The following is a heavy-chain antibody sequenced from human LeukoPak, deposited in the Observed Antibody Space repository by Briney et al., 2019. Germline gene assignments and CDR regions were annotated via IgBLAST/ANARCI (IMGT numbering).Heavy chain of an antibody. CDR1: GYTFTAHY. Sequence: GASVKVSCRASGYTFTAHYIHWVRQAPGQGLEWMGWIDPNSGGTNYAQKFLGSVTMTGDTSINTAFMELSRLRSDDTAIYYCARGRGTTMVRGVITNYFDLWGRGSLLTVSS. CDR2: IDPNSGGT. CDR3: ARGRGTTMVRGVITNYFDL. J-gene: IGHJ2*01. V-gene: IGHV1-2*02. D-gene: IGHD3-10*01.